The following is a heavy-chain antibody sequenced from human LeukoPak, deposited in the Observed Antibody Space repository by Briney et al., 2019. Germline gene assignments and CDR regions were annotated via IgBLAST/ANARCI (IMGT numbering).Heavy chain of an antibody. CDR3: ARDPRWSGFDY. CDR1: GGSISSGGYY. J-gene: IGHJ4*02. CDR2: IYHSGST. V-gene: IGHV4-30-2*01. Sequence: PSETLSLTCTVSGGSISSGGYYWSWIRQPPGKGLEWTGYIYHSGSTYYNPSLKSRVTISVDRSKNQFSLKLSSVTAADTAVYYCARDPRWSGFDYWGQGTLVTVSS. D-gene: IGHD2-15*01.